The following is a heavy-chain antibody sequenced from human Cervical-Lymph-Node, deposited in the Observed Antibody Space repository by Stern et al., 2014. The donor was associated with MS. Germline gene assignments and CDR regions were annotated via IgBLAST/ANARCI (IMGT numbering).Heavy chain of an antibody. CDR2: MNPNSGNK. Sequence: QVQLVQSGAEVKKPGASVKVSCKASGYTFTNYNIDWVRQATGQGLEWMGWMNPNSGNKGYAQRFQGRVTMTRHNSTSPAYMELSRLKAEDTAVYYCARVRFYGSGIYYALGDGMDVWGQGTTVTVSS. V-gene: IGHV1-8*01. CDR1: GYTFTNYN. J-gene: IGHJ6*02. CDR3: ARVRFYGSGIYYALGDGMDV. D-gene: IGHD3-10*01.